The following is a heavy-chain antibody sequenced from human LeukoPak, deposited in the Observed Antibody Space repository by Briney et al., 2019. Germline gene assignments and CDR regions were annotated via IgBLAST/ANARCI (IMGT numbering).Heavy chain of an antibody. D-gene: IGHD4-11*01. CDR1: GFTFSDYY. Sequence: GGSLRLSCAASGFTFSDYYMSWIRQAPGKGLEWVSYISSSGSTIYYADSVKGRFTISRDNAKNSLYLQMNSLRAEDTAVYYCARAPSVTTAYYYYYYMDVWGKGTTVTVSS. CDR3: ARAPSVTTAYYYYYYMDV. V-gene: IGHV3-11*04. CDR2: ISSSGSTI. J-gene: IGHJ6*03.